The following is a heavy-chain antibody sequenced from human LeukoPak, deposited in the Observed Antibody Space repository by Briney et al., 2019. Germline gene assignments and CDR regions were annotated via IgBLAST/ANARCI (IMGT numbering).Heavy chain of an antibody. D-gene: IGHD5-12*01. CDR1: GFTFSSYA. CDR2: ISYDGSNK. Sequence: GGSLRLSCAASGFTFSSYAMHWVRQAPGKGLEWVAVISYDGSNKYYADSVKGRFTISRDNSKNTLYLQMNSVRAEDTAVYYCARGHSGYDSSPYFDYWGQGTLVTVSS. J-gene: IGHJ4*02. V-gene: IGHV3-30*04. CDR3: ARGHSGYDSSPYFDY.